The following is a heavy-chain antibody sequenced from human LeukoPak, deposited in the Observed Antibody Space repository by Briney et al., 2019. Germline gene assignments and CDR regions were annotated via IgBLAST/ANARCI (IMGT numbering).Heavy chain of an antibody. D-gene: IGHD4-11*01. CDR1: GFTFSNSA. CDR3: ARDPTQYLRYGHFDY. Sequence: PGGSLRLSCAASGFTFSNSALNLVRQAPGKGLEWVSSINNVGSHIYYADSVRGRFTISRDNAKNSLYLQMNSLRVEDTAVYYCARDPTQYLRYGHFDYWGQGTLVTVSS. CDR2: INNVGSHI. V-gene: IGHV3-21*01. J-gene: IGHJ4*02.